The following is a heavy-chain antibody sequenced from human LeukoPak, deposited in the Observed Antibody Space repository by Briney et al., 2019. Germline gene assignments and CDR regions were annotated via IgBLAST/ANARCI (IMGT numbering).Heavy chain of an antibody. V-gene: IGHV5-51*01. CDR1: GYSFTSYC. J-gene: IGHJ3*01. CDR3: GMSGDRVPLQDDVFDV. D-gene: IGHD5-12*01. Sequence: KNGESLKISCKVSGYSFTSYCIGWVRQMPGKGLEWMGIIYPGDSGPTYSPSFQGQATISVDRSINTAYLQWSSLQASDTAMYYCGMSGDRVPLQDDVFDVWGQGTMVTVST. CDR2: IYPGDSGP.